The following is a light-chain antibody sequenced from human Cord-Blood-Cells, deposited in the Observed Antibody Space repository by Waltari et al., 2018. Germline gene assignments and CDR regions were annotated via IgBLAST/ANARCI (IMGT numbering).Light chain of an antibody. Sequence: EIVLTQSPATLPLSPGERATLSCRASQSVSSYLAWYQQKPGQAPRILIYDASNRATGIPARFSGSGSGTDFTLTISSLEPEDFAVYYCQQRSNWTFGQGTKVEIK. J-gene: IGKJ1*01. CDR3: QQRSNWT. CDR2: DAS. V-gene: IGKV3-11*01. CDR1: QSVSSY.